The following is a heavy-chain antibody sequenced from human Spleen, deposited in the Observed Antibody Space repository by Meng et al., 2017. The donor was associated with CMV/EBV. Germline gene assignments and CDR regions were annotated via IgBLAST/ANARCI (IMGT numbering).Heavy chain of an antibody. CDR2: IRGSGGST. CDR3: AKALDFFPNYYYYGMDV. J-gene: IGHJ6*02. Sequence: GGSLRLSCAASGFTFSSYSMNWVRQAPGKGLEWVSGIRGSGGSTHYADSVKGRFTISRDNSKNTLYLQMNSLRAEDTAVYYCAKALDFFPNYYYYGMDVWGQGTTVTVSS. D-gene: IGHD3-3*01. CDR1: GFTFSSYS. V-gene: IGHV3-23*01.